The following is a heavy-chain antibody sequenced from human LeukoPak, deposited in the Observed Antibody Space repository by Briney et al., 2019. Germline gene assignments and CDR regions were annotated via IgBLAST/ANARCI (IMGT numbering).Heavy chain of an antibody. V-gene: IGHV1-46*01. J-gene: IGHJ5*02. CDR3: ARDSGGLVVVTNNWFDP. D-gene: IGHD3-22*01. CDR2: INPSGGST. Sequence: GASVKVSCKASGYTFTSSYMHWVRQAPGQGLEWMGIINPSGGSTSYAQKFQGRVTMTTDTSTSTAYMELRSLRSDDTAVYYCARDSGGLVVVTNNWFDPWGQGTLVTVSS. CDR1: GYTFTSSY.